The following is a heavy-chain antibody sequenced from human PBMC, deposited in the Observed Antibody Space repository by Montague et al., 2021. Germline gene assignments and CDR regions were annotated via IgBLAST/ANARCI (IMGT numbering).Heavy chain of an antibody. CDR1: GFSLSTNGAG. Sequence: PALVKPTQTLTLTCTFSGFSLSTNGAGVGWFRQPPGKALDWLALIYWDDDKRYSPSLKNRLTVTKYTSKNQVVLTVTNMDPVDTATYYCAHQSSTSLIDNWGQGTLVTVSS. J-gene: IGHJ4*01. D-gene: IGHD2-2*01. CDR3: AHQSSTSLIDN. CDR2: IYWDDDK. V-gene: IGHV2-5*02.